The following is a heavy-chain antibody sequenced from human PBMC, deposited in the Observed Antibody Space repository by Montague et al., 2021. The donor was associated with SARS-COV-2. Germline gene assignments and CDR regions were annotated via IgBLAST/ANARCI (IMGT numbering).Heavy chain of an antibody. Sequence: SLRPSCAASGFRFDYHAMQWVRQVPGKGLEWVAGISWNSERIGYADFVKGRFTISRDNTKNTLFLQMNSLRLEDSAFYYCAKDPGYTGYEGYFDSWGQGILVTVSS. J-gene: IGHJ4*02. D-gene: IGHD5-12*01. CDR2: ISWNSERI. V-gene: IGHV3-9*01. CDR1: GFRFDYHA. CDR3: AKDPGYTGYEGYFDS.